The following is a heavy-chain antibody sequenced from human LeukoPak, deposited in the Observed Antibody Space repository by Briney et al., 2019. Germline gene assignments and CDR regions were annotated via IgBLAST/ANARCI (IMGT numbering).Heavy chain of an antibody. CDR1: GYTFTGYY. CDR2: INPNSGGT. D-gene: IGHD3-10*01. Sequence: ASVKVSCKASGYTFTGYYMHWVRQAPGRGLEWMGWINPNSGGTNYAQKFQGRVTMTRDTSISTAYMELSRLRSDDTAVYYCARAGASGGELPLPYYYYGMDVWGQGTTVTVSS. CDR3: ARAGASGGELPLPYYYYGMDV. J-gene: IGHJ6*02. V-gene: IGHV1-2*02.